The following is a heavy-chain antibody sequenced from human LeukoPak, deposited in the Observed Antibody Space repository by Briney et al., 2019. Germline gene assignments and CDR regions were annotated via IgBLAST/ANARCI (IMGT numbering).Heavy chain of an antibody. V-gene: IGHV3-15*01. CDR1: GFTFSNAL. D-gene: IGHD3-9*01. J-gene: IGHJ4*02. Sequence: PGGSLRLSCAASGFTFSNALMSWVRQAPGKGLEWVGRIKSKTDGGTTDYAAPAKGRFTISRDDSKNTLYLQMNSLKTEDTAVYYCTTDSNPAVRYFDWLSGYWGQGTLVTVSS. CDR3: TTDSNPAVRYFDWLSGY. CDR2: IKSKTDGGTT.